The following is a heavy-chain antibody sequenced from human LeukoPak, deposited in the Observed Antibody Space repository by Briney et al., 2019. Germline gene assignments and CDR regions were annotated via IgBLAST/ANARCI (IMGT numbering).Heavy chain of an antibody. CDR2: ISPDGSSE. D-gene: IGHD2-2*01. V-gene: IGHV3-30*04. CDR3: ARCIVVIPVVRGGGYYGMDV. CDR1: GFTFSNNA. Sequence: GGSLRLSCAASGFTFSNNAMSWVRQAPGKGLEWVAVISPDGSSENYADSVRGRFTISRDNAKKTLYLQLNSLRPEDTAVYYCARCIVVIPVVRGGGYYGMDVWGQGTTVTVSS. J-gene: IGHJ6*02.